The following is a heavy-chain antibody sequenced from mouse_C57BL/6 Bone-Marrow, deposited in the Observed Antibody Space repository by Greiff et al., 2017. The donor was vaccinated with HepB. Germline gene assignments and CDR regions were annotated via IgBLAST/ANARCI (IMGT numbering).Heavy chain of an antibody. V-gene: IGHV14-3*01. Sequence: VQLKESVAELVRPGASVKLSCTASGFTITNTYMRWVKQRPEQGLEWIGGIDPENGNTNYTPKFKGKATITADKSSNTAYLQLSSLTSEDTAIYYCAPNWYVLFDCWGQGTTLTVAS. CDR3: APNWYVLFDC. D-gene: IGHD4-1*01. CDR1: GFTITNTY. J-gene: IGHJ2*01. CDR2: IDPENGNT.